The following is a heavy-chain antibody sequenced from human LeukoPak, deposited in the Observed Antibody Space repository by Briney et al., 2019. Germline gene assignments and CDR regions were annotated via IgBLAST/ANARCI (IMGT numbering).Heavy chain of an antibody. V-gene: IGHV4-34*01. Sequence: SETLSLTCAVYGGSFSGYYWSWIRQPPGKGLEWIGEINHSGSTNYNPSLKSRVTISVDTSKNQFSLKLSSVTAADTAVYYCARGFDSSDWSTYNWFDPWGQGTLVTVSS. J-gene: IGHJ5*02. CDR2: INHSGST. CDR1: GGSFSGYY. D-gene: IGHD6-19*01. CDR3: ARGFDSSDWSTYNWFDP.